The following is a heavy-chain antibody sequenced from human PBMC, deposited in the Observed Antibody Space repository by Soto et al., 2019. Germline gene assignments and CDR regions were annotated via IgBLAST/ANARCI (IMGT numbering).Heavy chain of an antibody. CDR3: ARVGYSYDYNWFDP. J-gene: IGHJ5*02. Sequence: SETLSLTCTVSGGSISSGGYYWSWIRQHPGKGLEWIGYIYYSGSTYYNPSPKSRVTISVDTSKNQFSLKLSSVTAADTAVYYCARVGYSYDYNWFDPWGQGTLVTVSS. V-gene: IGHV4-31*03. CDR2: IYYSGST. CDR1: GGSISSGGYY. D-gene: IGHD5-18*01.